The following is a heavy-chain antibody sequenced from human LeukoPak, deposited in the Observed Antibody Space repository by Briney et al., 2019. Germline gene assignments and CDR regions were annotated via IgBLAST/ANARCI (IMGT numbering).Heavy chain of an antibody. V-gene: IGHV3-7*03. CDR2: INQDGSEK. CDR3: AKYRAHYDYVWGSYRRGGAFDI. J-gene: IGHJ3*02. D-gene: IGHD3-16*02. Sequence: GGSLRLSCAGSGYTFISYWMSWVRQAPKKGLEWVAIINQDGSEKYYLDSVKGRFTISRDNAKNSLYLQLNSLRAEDTAVYYCAKYRAHYDYVWGSYRRGGAFDIWGQGTMVTVSS. CDR1: GYTFISYW.